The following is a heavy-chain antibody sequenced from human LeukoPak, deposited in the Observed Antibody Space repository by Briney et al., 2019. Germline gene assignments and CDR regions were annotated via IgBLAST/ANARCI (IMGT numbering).Heavy chain of an antibody. Sequence: GGSLRLSCAASGFTFSSYGMHWVRQAPGKGLEWVAVISYDGSNKYYADSVKGRFTISRDNSKNTLYLQMNSLRAEDTAVYYCAKAPGGYCSGGSCYHGDYWGQGTLVTVS. V-gene: IGHV3-30*18. D-gene: IGHD2-15*01. CDR2: ISYDGSNK. CDR3: AKAPGGYCSGGSCYHGDY. J-gene: IGHJ4*02. CDR1: GFTFSSYG.